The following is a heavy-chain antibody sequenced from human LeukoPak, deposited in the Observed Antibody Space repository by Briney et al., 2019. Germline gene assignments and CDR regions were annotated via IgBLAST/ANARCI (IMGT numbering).Heavy chain of an antibody. D-gene: IGHD2-8*01. CDR3: AKDLRNSVSPSPSAFDI. CDR1: GFTFSSYA. Sequence: AGSLRLSCAASGFTFSSYAMSWVRQAPGKGLEWVSSISGSGGRTSYADSGKGRFTISRDNSKNTLYLQMNSLRAEDTAVYYCAKDLRNSVSPSPSAFDIWGQGTMVTVSS. CDR2: ISGSGGRT. V-gene: IGHV3-23*01. J-gene: IGHJ3*02.